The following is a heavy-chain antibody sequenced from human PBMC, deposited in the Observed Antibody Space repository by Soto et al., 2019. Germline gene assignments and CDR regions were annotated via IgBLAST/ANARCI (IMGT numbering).Heavy chain of an antibody. CDR1: GFAFSTYT. J-gene: IGHJ6*02. CDR2: ISSNGGTT. V-gene: IGHV3-64D*08. CDR3: AKNNQYGMNV. Sequence: GGSLRLSCSASGFAFSTYTMHWVRQAPGKGLEFVSAISSNGGTTYYADSVKGRFTISRDNSQNTLYLRMSSLRAEDTAVYYCAKNNQYGMNVWGQGTTVTVSS.